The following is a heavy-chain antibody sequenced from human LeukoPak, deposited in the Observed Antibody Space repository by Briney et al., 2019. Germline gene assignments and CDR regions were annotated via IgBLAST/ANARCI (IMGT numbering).Heavy chain of an antibody. V-gene: IGHV6-1*01. CDR3: TRTTGWHDY. CDR2: TYYRSKWYR. J-gene: IGHJ4*02. D-gene: IGHD6-19*01. Sequence: SQTLSLTCAISGDSVSSNSAAWNWIRQSPSRGIGWLGRTYYRSKWYREYAVSVKSRVTINPDTSKNQFSLHLNSVTPDDTAIYYCTRTTGWHDYWGQGTLVTVSS. CDR1: GDSVSSNSAA.